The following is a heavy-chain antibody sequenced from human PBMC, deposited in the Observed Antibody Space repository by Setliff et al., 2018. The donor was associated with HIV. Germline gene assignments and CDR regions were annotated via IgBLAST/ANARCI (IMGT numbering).Heavy chain of an antibody. Sequence: SETLSLTCAVSGYSISSGYYWGWIRQPPGKGLEWIGSIYHSESTYYNPSLKSRVTISVDTSKNQFSLKLTSVTAADTALYYCARGRYRSRWYASDHYYIDVWGKGTTVTVSS. CDR2: IYHSEST. D-gene: IGHD6-13*01. CDR1: GYSISSGYY. V-gene: IGHV4-38-2*01. CDR3: ARGRYRSRWYASDHYYIDV. J-gene: IGHJ6*03.